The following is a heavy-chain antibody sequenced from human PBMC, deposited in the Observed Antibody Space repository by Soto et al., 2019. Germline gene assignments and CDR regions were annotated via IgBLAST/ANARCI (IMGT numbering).Heavy chain of an antibody. CDR2: MNAKSGDT. D-gene: IGHD3-16*01. J-gene: IGHJ6*02. CDR1: GYTFSDFD. CDR3: ARGNPFNYAGFDV. Sequence: DSVKVSCKASGYTFSDFDINWLRQAAGQGPEWMGWMNAKSGDTFSAQRLQGKFNMTWDTSLSTAYMEVGSLTSDDAAIYYCARGNPFNYAGFDVWGQGTTVTVSS. V-gene: IGHV1-8*01.